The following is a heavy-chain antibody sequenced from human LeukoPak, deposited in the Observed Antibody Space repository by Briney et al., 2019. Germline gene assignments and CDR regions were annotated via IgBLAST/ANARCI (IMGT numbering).Heavy chain of an antibody. CDR1: GGTFSSYA. CDR2: IIPIFGTA. Sequence: ASVKVSCKASGGTFSSYAISWVRQAPGQGLEWMGGIIPIFGTANYAQKFRGRVTITADESTSTAYMELSSLRSEDTAVYYCARDPNSKVVPAARLTLNWFDPWGQGTLVTVSS. CDR3: ARDPNSKVVPAARLTLNWFDP. V-gene: IGHV1-69*01. J-gene: IGHJ5*02. D-gene: IGHD2-2*01.